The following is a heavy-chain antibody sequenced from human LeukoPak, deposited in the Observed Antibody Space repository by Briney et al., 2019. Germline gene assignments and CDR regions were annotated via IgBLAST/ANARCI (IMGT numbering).Heavy chain of an antibody. CDR1: GFTFSSYE. CDR3: ARDRNGRYSGSYY. V-gene: IGHV3-48*03. J-gene: IGHJ4*02. D-gene: IGHD1-26*01. CDR2: ISSSGSTI. Sequence: GSLRLSCAASGFTFSSYEMNWVRQAPGKGLEWVSYISSSGSTIYYADSVKGRFTISRDNAKNSLYLQMNSLRAEDTAVYYCARDRNGRYSGSYYWGQGTLVTVSS.